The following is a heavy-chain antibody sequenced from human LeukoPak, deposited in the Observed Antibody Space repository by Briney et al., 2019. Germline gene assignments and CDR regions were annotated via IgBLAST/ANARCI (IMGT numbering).Heavy chain of an antibody. CDR2: INPNSGGT. J-gene: IGHJ5*02. D-gene: IGHD1-26*01. V-gene: IGHV1-2*02. CDR1: GYTFTGYY. CDR3: AREKLVSGSYYGPGWFDP. Sequence: ASVKVSCKASGYTFTGYYMHWVRQAPGQGLEWMGWINPNSGGTNYAQKFQGRVTMTRDTSISTAYMGLSRLRSDDTAVYYCAREKLVSGSYYGPGWFDPWGQGTLVTVSS.